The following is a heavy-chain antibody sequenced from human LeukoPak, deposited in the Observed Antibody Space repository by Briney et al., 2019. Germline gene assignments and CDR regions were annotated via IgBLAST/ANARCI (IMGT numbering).Heavy chain of an antibody. CDR2: IYYSGST. V-gene: IGHV4-59*01. Sequence: PSETLSLTCAVYGGSFSGYYWSWIRQPPGKGLEWIGYIYYSGSTNYNPSLKSRVTISVDTSKNQFSLKLSSVTAADTAVYYCARAPYYYDSSGYYLFDYWGQGTLVTVSS. CDR1: GGSFSGYY. CDR3: ARAPYYYDSSGYYLFDY. D-gene: IGHD3-22*01. J-gene: IGHJ4*02.